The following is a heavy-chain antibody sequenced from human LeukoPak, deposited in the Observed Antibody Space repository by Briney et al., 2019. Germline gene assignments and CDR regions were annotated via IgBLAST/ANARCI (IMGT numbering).Heavy chain of an antibody. CDR3: AKDHLPSEEDYFDY. Sequence: PGGSLRLSCAASGFTFSSYGMHWVRQAPGKGLEWVAFIRYDGSNKYYADSVKGRFTISRDNSKNTLYLQMNSLRAEDTAVYYCAKDHLPSEEDYFDYWGQGTLVTVSS. CDR2: IRYDGSNK. V-gene: IGHV3-30*02. CDR1: GFTFSSYG. J-gene: IGHJ4*02.